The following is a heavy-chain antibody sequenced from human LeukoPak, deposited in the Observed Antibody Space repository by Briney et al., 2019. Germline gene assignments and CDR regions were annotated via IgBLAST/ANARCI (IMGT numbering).Heavy chain of an antibody. CDR3: ARGTIAAAGTAGGMDG. Sequence: SDTLSLTCAVSGYSISSSNWWGWIRQPPGKGLEWIGYIYYSGSIYYNPSLKSRVTMSVDTPKNQFSLKLSSVTAVDTAVYYCARGTIAAAGTAGGMDGLGKGTTVTGSS. CDR2: IYYSGSI. V-gene: IGHV4-28*05. J-gene: IGHJ6*01. D-gene: IGHD6-13*01. CDR1: GYSISSSNW.